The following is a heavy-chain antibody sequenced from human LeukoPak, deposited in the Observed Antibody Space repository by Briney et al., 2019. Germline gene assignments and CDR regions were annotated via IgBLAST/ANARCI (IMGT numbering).Heavy chain of an antibody. J-gene: IGHJ4*02. D-gene: IGHD5-24*01. Sequence: GGSLRLSCAASGFTFSSYGMHWVRQAPGKGLEWVAVIWYDGSNKYYADSVKGRFTISRDNSKNTLYLQMNSLRAEDTAVYYCAREGWLQYFDYWGQGTLDTVSS. CDR2: IWYDGSNK. CDR1: GFTFSSYG. V-gene: IGHV3-33*01. CDR3: AREGWLQYFDY.